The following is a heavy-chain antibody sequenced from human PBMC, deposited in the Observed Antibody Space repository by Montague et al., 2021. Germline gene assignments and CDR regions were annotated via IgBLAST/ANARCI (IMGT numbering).Heavy chain of an antibody. CDR3: ARDFRVGTYFDY. Sequence: SLRLSCAASGFSFNVYCMHWVRQAPGKGLEWVAVVGHDGNCEKYADSVRGRFIVSRDNSRTTLYLQLNSLRAEDTAVYYCARDFRVGTYFDYLGQGTLVTVSS. CDR1: GFSFNVYC. D-gene: IGHD1-26*01. V-gene: IGHV3-33*01. J-gene: IGHJ4*02. CDR2: VGHDGNCE.